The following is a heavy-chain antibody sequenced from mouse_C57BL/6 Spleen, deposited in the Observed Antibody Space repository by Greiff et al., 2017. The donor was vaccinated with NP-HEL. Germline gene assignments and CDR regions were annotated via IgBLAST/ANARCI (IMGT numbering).Heavy chain of an antibody. CDR3: ASPSYDGYYQFAY. V-gene: IGHV1-26*01. CDR2: INPNNGGT. J-gene: IGHJ3*01. CDR1: GYTFTDYY. Sequence: EVQLQQSGPELVKPGASVKISCKASGYTFTDYYMNWVKQSHGKSLEWIGDINPNNGGTSYNQKFKGKATLTVAKSSSTAYMELRRLTSVDSAVYYCASPSYDGYYQFAYWGQGTLVTVSA. D-gene: IGHD2-3*01.